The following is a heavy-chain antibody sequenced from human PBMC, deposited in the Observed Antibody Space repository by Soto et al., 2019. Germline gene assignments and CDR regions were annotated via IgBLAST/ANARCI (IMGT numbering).Heavy chain of an antibody. V-gene: IGHV4-4*02. D-gene: IGHD3-22*01. Sequence: SETLSLTCVVSGGSISGRNWWSWVRQAPGKGLEWIGEVFHSGDTTYSPSLRSRVSISVDKSKNQFSLNLNSVTAADTAVYYCTRLIYDSRLNYFYFDLWGQGALGTVSS. CDR2: VFHSGDT. J-gene: IGHJ4*02. CDR1: GGSISGRNW. CDR3: TRLIYDSRLNYFYFDL.